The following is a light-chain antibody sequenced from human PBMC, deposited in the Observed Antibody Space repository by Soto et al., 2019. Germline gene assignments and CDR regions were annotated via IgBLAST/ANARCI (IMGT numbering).Light chain of an antibody. V-gene: IGLV1-44*01. CDR1: SSNIGSNT. Sequence: QPVLTQPPSASGIPGQRVTVSCSGSSSNIGSNTVNWYQQLPGTAPELLIYTNNQRPSGVPDRFSGSKSGTSASLGISGLQSEDEADYYCAAWDDSLNGWVFGGGTKLTVL. J-gene: IGLJ3*02. CDR3: AAWDDSLNGWV. CDR2: TNN.